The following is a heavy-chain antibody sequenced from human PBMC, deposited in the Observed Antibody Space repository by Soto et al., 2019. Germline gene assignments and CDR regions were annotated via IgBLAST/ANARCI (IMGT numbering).Heavy chain of an antibody. CDR2: INPSGGST. CDR3: ARDLQQLVRYYYDMDV. V-gene: IGHV1-46*01. CDR1: GYTFTSYY. J-gene: IGHJ6*02. Sequence: ASVKVSCKASGYTFTSYYMHWVRQAPGQGLEWMGIINPSGGSTSYAQKFQGRVTMTRDTSTSTVYMELSSLRSEDTAVYYCARDLQQLVRYYYDMDVWGQGTTVTVSS. D-gene: IGHD6-13*01.